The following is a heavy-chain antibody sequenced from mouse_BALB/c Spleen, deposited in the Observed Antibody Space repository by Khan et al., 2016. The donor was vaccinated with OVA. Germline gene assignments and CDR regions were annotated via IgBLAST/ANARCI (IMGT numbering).Heavy chain of an antibody. D-gene: IGHD1-1*01. J-gene: IGHJ4*01. CDR1: GYTFTDYG. CDR2: INPNTGEP. V-gene: IGHV9-3*02. Sequence: QIQLVQPGPELKKPGETVKISCKASGYTFTDYGMNWVKQAPGKGLKWMGWINPNTGEPTYAEEFKGRFAFSLETSVSTAFLQINNLKNEDTATYFCARDDSYGSGYRAVDYYALDYWGQGTSVTVSS. CDR3: ARDDSYGSGYRAVDYYALDY.